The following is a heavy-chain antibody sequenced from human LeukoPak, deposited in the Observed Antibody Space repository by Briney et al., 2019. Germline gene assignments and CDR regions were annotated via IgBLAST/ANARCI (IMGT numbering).Heavy chain of an antibody. J-gene: IGHJ4*02. V-gene: IGHV3-21*01. Sequence: PGGSLRLSCAASGFTFSSYSMNWVRQAPGKGLEWVPSISSSSSYIYYADSVKGRFTISRDNAKNSLYLQMNSLRAEDTAVYYCARAANRYCSGGSCYGYWGQGTLVTVSS. CDR2: ISSSSSYI. CDR1: GFTFSSYS. D-gene: IGHD2-15*01. CDR3: ARAANRYCSGGSCYGY.